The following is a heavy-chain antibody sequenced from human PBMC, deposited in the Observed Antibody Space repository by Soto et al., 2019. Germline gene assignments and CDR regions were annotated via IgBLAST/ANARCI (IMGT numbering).Heavy chain of an antibody. CDR3: AKGRYMVTTFFDF. V-gene: IGHV3-9*01. Sequence: SLRLSCVSSGFTFEDYAMHWVRQAPGKGLEWVSGISWNSGSIGYADSVKVRLTISRDNAKNSLFLQMNSLRAVDTALYYCAKGRYMVTTFFDFWGQGTLVTVSS. CDR2: ISWNSGSI. D-gene: IGHD4-17*01. CDR1: GFTFEDYA. J-gene: IGHJ4*02.